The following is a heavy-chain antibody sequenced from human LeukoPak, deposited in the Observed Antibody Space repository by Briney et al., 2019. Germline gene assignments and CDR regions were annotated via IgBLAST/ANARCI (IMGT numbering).Heavy chain of an antibody. CDR1: GYTFTSYD. V-gene: IGHV1-8*01. CDR2: MNPNSGNT. D-gene: IGHD4-17*01. CDR3: VTTGMTTVTTGGFDP. Sequence: ASVKVSCKASGYTFTSYDINWVRQATGQGLEWMGWMNPNSGNTGYAQKFQGRVTMTRNTSISTAYMELSSLRSEDTAVYYCVTTGMTTVTTGGFDPWGQGTLVTVSS. J-gene: IGHJ5*02.